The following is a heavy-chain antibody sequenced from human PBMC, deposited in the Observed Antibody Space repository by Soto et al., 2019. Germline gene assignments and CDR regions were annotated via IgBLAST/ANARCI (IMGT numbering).Heavy chain of an antibody. CDR2: INHSGST. J-gene: IGHJ5*02. V-gene: IGHV4-34*01. CDR1: GGSFSGYY. CDR3: ARGTIFGVPPNWFDP. Sequence: WETLSLTCAVYGGSFSGYYWSWIRQPPGKGLEWIGEINHSGSTNYNPSLKSRVTISVDTSKNQFSLKLSSVTAADTAVYYCARGTIFGVPPNWFDPWGQGTLVTVSS. D-gene: IGHD3-3*01.